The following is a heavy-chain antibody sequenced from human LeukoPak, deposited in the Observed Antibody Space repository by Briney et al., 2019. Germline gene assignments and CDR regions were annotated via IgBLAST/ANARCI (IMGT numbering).Heavy chain of an antibody. Sequence: PSETLSLTCTVSGGSISSGGYYWGWIRQHPGKGLEWIGYIYYSGSTYYNPSLKSRVTISVDTSKNQFSLKLSSVTAADTAVYYCATQVNYFAPFDYWGQGTLVTVSS. CDR1: GGSISSGGYY. D-gene: IGHD2/OR15-2a*01. J-gene: IGHJ4*02. CDR3: ATQVNYFAPFDY. V-gene: IGHV4-31*03. CDR2: IYYSGST.